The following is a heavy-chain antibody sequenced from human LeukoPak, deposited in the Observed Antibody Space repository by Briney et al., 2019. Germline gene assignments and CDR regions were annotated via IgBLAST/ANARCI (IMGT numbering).Heavy chain of an antibody. D-gene: IGHD3-22*01. CDR3: ARSLYYYDSSGYLDY. Sequence: GGSLRLSCAASGLTFSSYEMNWVRQAPGKGLEWVSYISSSGSTIYYADSVKGRFTISRDNAKNSLYLQMNSLRAEDTAVYYCARSLYYYDSSGYLDYWGQGTLVTVSS. J-gene: IGHJ4*02. CDR1: GLTFSSYE. CDR2: ISSSGSTI. V-gene: IGHV3-48*03.